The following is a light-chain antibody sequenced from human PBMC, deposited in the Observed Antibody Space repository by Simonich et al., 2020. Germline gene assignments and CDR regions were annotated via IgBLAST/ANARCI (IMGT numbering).Light chain of an antibody. V-gene: IGKV3-15*01. J-gene: IGKJ4*01. CDR2: GAS. Sequence: PHSPAPLSVSPGASAPLSCRASQRVSRNLAWYQQKPGQAPRLLIYGASTRATGIPARFRGSGSGTEGTLTSSSMQAEEGAGEDGQQEKNGPPLTGGGGTKGEIK. CDR1: QRVSRN. CDR3: QQEKNGPPLT.